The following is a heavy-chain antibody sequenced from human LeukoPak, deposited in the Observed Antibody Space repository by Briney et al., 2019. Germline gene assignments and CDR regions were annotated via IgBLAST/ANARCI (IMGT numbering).Heavy chain of an antibody. V-gene: IGHV5-51*01. D-gene: IGHD6-19*01. CDR3: ARRSRIAVAGQNWFDP. CDR1: GYSFTSYW. J-gene: IGHJ5*02. CDR2: IYPGDSDT. Sequence: GESLKISCKGSGYSFTSYWIGWVRQMPGKGLEWMGIIYPGDSDTRYSPSFQGQVTISADKSISTAYLQWSSLKASDTAMYYCARRSRIAVAGQNWFDPWGQGTLVTVSS.